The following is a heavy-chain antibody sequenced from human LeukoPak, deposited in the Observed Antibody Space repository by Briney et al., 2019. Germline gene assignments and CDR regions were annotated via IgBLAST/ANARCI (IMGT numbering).Heavy chain of an antibody. D-gene: IGHD3-10*01. CDR1: GASVSSGSYY. CDR3: ASHHGDSGNSNC. CDR2: IYYSGST. V-gene: IGHV4-61*01. J-gene: IGHJ4*02. Sequence: SETLSLTCSVSGASVSSGSYYWSWIRQPPGKGLEWIGYIYYSGSTNYNPSPKSQVTISLDTSKNQLSLRLSSVTAADTAVYYCASHHGDSGNSNCWGQGTLVTVSS.